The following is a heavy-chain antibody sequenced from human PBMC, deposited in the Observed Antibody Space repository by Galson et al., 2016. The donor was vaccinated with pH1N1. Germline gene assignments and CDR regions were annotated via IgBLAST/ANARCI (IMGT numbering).Heavy chain of an antibody. J-gene: IGHJ3*01. CDR3: ARRSTFNDESSGFPHVWYDAFEV. V-gene: IGHV2-70*13. CDR2: IDWDGDK. D-gene: IGHD3-22*01. Sequence: PALVKPTQTLTLTCTFSGFSSRFCVTWIRQPPGKALEWLALIDWDGDKSYSPSLNSRLTISKDPSRNQVVLTMTDMDPVDTVTYYCARRSTFNDESSGFPHVWYDAFEVWGRGSMVTVSS. CDR1: GFSSRFC.